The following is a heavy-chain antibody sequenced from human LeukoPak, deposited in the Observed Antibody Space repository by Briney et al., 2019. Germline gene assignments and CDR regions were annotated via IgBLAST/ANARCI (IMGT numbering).Heavy chain of an antibody. J-gene: IGHJ3*02. CDR3: AKSGGMGGDFDAFDI. CDR1: GFTVSSNY. CDR2: IYSGGST. V-gene: IGHV3-53*01. D-gene: IGHD3-10*01. Sequence: GGSLRLSCAASGFTVSSNYMSWVRQAPGKGLEWVSVIYSGGSTYYADSVKGRFTISRDNSKNTLYLQMNSLRAEDTAVYYCAKSGGMGGDFDAFDIWGQGTMVTVSS.